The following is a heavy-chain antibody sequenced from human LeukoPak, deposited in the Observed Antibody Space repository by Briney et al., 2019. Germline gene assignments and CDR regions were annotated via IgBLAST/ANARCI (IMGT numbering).Heavy chain of an antibody. CDR3: ARDVRLRYSDWLLSGDNWFDP. D-gene: IGHD3-9*01. Sequence: ASVKVSCKASGYTFTSYYMHWVRQAPGQGLEWMGIINPSGGSTSYAQKFQGRVTMTRDTSTSTVYMELSSLRSEDTAVYYCARDVRLRYSDWLLSGDNWFDPWGQGTLVTVSS. J-gene: IGHJ5*02. CDR1: GYTFTSYY. V-gene: IGHV1-46*01. CDR2: INPSGGST.